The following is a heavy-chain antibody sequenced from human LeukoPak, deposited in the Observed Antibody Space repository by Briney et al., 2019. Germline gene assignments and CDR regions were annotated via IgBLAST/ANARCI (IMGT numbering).Heavy chain of an antibody. J-gene: IGHJ3*02. D-gene: IGHD3-22*01. CDR2: ISSSGSTI. CDR3: ARCLRYYDSSGYFHRAFDI. CDR1: GFTFSDYY. Sequence: GGSLRLSCAASGFTFSDYYMSWIRQAPGKGLEWVSYISSSGSTIYYADSVKGRFTISRDNAKNSLYLQMNSLRAEDTAVYYCARCLRYYDSSGYFHRAFDIWGQGTMVTVSS. V-gene: IGHV3-11*01.